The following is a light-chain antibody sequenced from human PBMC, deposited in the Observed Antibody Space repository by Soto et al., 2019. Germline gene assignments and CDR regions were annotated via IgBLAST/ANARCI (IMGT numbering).Light chain of an antibody. V-gene: IGLV2-14*01. CDR3: SSYTATRTYV. J-gene: IGLJ1*01. CDR1: RLDVGGYNY. Sequence: VLAKPGHLSGSSGQWVTLPPPGNRLDVGGYNYVSWYQQLPGEAPKLIIYGVTDRPSGVSNRFSGSKSGNTASLTVSGLQAEDEGDYYCSSYTATRTYVFGTGTKVPV. CDR2: GVT.